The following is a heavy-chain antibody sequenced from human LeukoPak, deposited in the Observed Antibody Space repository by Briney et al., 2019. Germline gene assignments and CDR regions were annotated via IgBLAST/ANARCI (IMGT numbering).Heavy chain of an antibody. Sequence: SETLSLTCTVSGGSISSYYWSWIRQPPGKGLEWIGYIYTSGSTNYNPSLKSRVTISVDTSKNQFSLKLSSVTAADTAVYYCASLVYGSRNSWFDPWGQGTLVTVSS. CDR1: GGSISSYY. J-gene: IGHJ5*02. V-gene: IGHV4-4*09. CDR2: IYTSGST. CDR3: ASLVYGSRNSWFDP. D-gene: IGHD3-10*01.